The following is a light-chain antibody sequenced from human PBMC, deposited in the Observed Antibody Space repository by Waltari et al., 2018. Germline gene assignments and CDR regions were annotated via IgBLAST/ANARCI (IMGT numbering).Light chain of an antibody. CDR1: PRVKTN. V-gene: IGKV3-15*01. CDR2: GAS. CDR3: QQYNHWPPVFT. Sequence: IVLTQSPAMLSVSPGARATLSCRARPRVKTNLPWYQQKPGQAPRLLIYGASNRATGVPARFSVSVSGTDFTLAVSSLQSEDFALYYCQQYNHWPPVFTFGPGTKLDIK. J-gene: IGKJ3*01.